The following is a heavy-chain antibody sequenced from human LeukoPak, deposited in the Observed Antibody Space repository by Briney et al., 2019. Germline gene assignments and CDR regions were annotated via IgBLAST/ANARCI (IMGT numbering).Heavy chain of an antibody. CDR3: ARRRVKYYFDY. CDR2: IYYSGST. CDR1: GGSISSSSYY. J-gene: IGHJ4*02. V-gene: IGHV4-39*01. D-gene: IGHD2-21*01. Sequence: PSETLSLTRTVSGGSISSSSYYWGWTRQPPGKGLEWIGSIYYSGSTYYNPSLKSRVTISVDTSKNQFSLKLSSVTAADTAVYYCARRRVKYYFDYWGQGTLVTVSS.